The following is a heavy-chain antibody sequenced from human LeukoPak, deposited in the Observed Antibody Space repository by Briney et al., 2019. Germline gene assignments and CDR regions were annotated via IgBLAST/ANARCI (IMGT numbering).Heavy chain of an antibody. J-gene: IGHJ4*02. D-gene: IGHD5-12*01. CDR2: KSKTDGGTT. Sequence: PGGSLRLSCAASGFTFSSYGMHWVRQAPGKGLEWVGRKSKTDGGTTDYAAPVKGRFTISRDDSKNMLYLQMDSLKTEDTAVYYCTRSGYPFDYWGQGTLVTVSS. CDR3: TRSGYPFDY. V-gene: IGHV3-15*01. CDR1: GFTFSSYG.